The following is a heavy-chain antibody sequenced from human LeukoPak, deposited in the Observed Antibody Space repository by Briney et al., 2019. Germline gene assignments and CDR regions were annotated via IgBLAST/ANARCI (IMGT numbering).Heavy chain of an antibody. Sequence: GGSLRLSCAASGFTFSSYAMSWVRQAPGKGLEWVSAISGSGGSTYYADSVKGRFTISRDNSKNTLYLQMNSLRAEDTAGYYWANDTRTWGTVYPPPDAFAIWGQGKMVTVSS. D-gene: IGHD3-16*01. CDR1: GFTFSSYA. V-gene: IGHV3-23*01. CDR2: ISGSGGST. CDR3: ANDTRTWGTVYPPPDAFAI. J-gene: IGHJ3*02.